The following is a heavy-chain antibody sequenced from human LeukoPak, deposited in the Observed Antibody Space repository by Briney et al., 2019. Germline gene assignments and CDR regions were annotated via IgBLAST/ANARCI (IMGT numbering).Heavy chain of an antibody. CDR2: IYYSGST. V-gene: IGHV4-39*07. Sequence: SETLSLTCTVSGGSISSSSYYWGWIRQPPGKGLEWIGSIYYSGSTYYNPSLKSRVTISVDTSKNQFSLKLSSVTAADTAVYYCARRLGKRRYCSGGSCSRAFDYWGQGTLVTVSS. J-gene: IGHJ4*02. CDR1: GGSISSSSYY. D-gene: IGHD2-15*01. CDR3: ARRLGKRRYCSGGSCSRAFDY.